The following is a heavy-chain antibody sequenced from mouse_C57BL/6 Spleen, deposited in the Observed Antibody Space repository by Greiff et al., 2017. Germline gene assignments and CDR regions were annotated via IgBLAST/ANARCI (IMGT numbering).Heavy chain of an antibody. Sequence: QVQLQQPGAELVRPGTSVKVSCKASGYAFTNYLIEWVKQRPGQGLEWIGVINPGSGGTNYNEKFKGKATLTADKSSSTAYMQLSSLTSEDSAVYFCARWGLRREGYAMDYWGQGTSVTVSS. CDR2: INPGSGGT. CDR1: GYAFTNYL. V-gene: IGHV1-54*01. CDR3: ARWGLRREGYAMDY. D-gene: IGHD2-4*01. J-gene: IGHJ4*01.